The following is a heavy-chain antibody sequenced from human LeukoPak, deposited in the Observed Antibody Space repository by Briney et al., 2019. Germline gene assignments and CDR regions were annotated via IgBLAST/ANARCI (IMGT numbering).Heavy chain of an antibody. V-gene: IGHV1-18*04. CDR2: ISAYNGNT. J-gene: IGHJ4*02. Sequence: ASVKVSCKASGYTFTGYYMHWVRQAPGQGLEWMGWISAYNGNTNYAQKLQGRVTMTTDTSTSTAYMELSSLRSEDTAVYYCTRETSSRYFDYWGQGTLVTVSS. CDR1: GYTFTGYY. CDR3: TRETSSRYFDY.